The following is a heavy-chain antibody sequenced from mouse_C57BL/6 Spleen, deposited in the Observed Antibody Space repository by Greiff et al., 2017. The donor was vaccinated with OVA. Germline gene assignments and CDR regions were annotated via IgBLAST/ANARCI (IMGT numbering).Heavy chain of an antibody. V-gene: IGHV1-61*01. Sequence: VQLQQPGAELVRPGSSVKLSCKASGYTFTSYWMDWVKQRPGQGLEWIGNIYPSDSETHYNQKFKDKATLTVDKSSSTAYMQLSSLTSEDSAVYYCARWGSYWYFDVWGTGTTVTVSS. CDR3: ARWGSYWYFDV. CDR1: GYTFTSYW. J-gene: IGHJ1*03. D-gene: IGHD1-1*01. CDR2: IYPSDSET.